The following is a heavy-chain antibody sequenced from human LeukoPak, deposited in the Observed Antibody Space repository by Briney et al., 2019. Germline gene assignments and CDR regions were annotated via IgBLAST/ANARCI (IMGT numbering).Heavy chain of an antibody. CDR1: GFTFSRYE. D-gene: IGHD3-10*01. CDR2: ISRSGDTI. J-gene: IGHJ4*02. V-gene: IGHV3-48*03. CDR3: ARDYASDY. Sequence: PGGPLRLSCAPSGFTFSRYEMNWVRQAPGKGLEWVSYISRSGDTIYFADSVKGRFTISRDNAKNSLYLQMSSLRAEDTAVYYCARDYASDYWGQGTLVTVSS.